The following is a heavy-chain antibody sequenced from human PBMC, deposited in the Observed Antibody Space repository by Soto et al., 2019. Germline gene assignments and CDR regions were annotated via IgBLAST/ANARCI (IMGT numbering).Heavy chain of an antibody. Sequence: GGSLRLSCAASGFTFSSYSMNWVRQAPGKGLEWVSSISSSSSYIYYADSVKGRFTISRDNAKNSLYLQMNSLRSEDTAVYYCARVDQWLLREDYYVIDVWGQGSTDTVS. V-gene: IGHV3-21*04. CDR3: ARVDQWLLREDYYVIDV. D-gene: IGHD6-19*01. CDR1: GFTFSSYS. CDR2: ISSSSSYI. J-gene: IGHJ6*02.